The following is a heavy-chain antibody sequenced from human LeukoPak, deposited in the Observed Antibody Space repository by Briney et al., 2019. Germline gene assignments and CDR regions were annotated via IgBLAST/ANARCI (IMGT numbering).Heavy chain of an antibody. J-gene: IGHJ3*01. Sequence: GGSLRLSRARSGFTLSHYYMSWFPQAPGKGLKWLSYIDTRDTIILYADSVKARFAISRHNAEHSLYLPMNSLSDEDRTGYFFASGGGSNVDPHAFDSWGRGTMVTVSS. V-gene: IGHV3-11*04. CDR1: GFTLSHYY. D-gene: IGHD3-16*01. CDR3: ASGGGSNVDPHAFDS. CDR2: IDTRDTII.